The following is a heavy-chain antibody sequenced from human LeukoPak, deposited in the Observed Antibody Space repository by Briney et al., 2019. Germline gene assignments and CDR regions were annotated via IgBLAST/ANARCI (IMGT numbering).Heavy chain of an antibody. CDR2: IYYSGIS. D-gene: IGHD5-24*01. CDR1: GVSINSHF. J-gene: IGHJ4*02. V-gene: IGHV4-59*11. Sequence: SETLSLTCTVSGVSINSHFWNWIPQSPGKGLEWIGYIYYSGISNYNPSLKSRATISVDTSKSQFSLNLNSVTAADTAVYFCAKDRGWLQFDYWGQGILVTVSS. CDR3: AKDRGWLQFDY.